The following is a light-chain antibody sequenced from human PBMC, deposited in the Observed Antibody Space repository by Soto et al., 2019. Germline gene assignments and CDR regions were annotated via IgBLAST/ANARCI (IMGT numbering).Light chain of an antibody. Sequence: EIVLTQSPGTLYLSPGERATLSCRASQSITNNYLAWYQQKLGQAPRLLIFGASSRATGIPDRFSGSGSGTDFTLTISRLEPEDFAVYYCQHYGISLTFGGGTKVDIK. CDR2: GAS. CDR1: QSITNNY. CDR3: QHYGISLT. J-gene: IGKJ4*01. V-gene: IGKV3-20*01.